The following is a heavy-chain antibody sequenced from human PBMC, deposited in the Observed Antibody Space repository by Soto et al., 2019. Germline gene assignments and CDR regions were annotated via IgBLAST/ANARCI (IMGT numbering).Heavy chain of an antibody. D-gene: IGHD3-22*01. J-gene: IGHJ4*02. CDR1: GDSVSRSKYY. V-gene: IGHV4-61*01. CDR3: VSDTYSHDSRGFYRYFDN. CDR2: IFYTGIT. Sequence: QVQLQESGPGLVKPSETMSLTCSVSGDSVSRSKYYWTWIRQSPGKGLEWLGYIFYTGITEYNPSLESHISLSLDTSKNQFSLKLTSLTAADTAVYYCVSDTYSHDSRGFYRYFDNWGPGTLVTVTS.